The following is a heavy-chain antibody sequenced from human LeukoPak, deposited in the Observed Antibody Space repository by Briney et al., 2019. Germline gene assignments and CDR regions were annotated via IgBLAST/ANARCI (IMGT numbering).Heavy chain of an antibody. CDR3: ARDYDSSGYYFDY. D-gene: IGHD3-22*01. V-gene: IGHV3-33*08. Sequence: PGGSLRLSCAASGFTFSTYGMSWVRRAPGKGLEWVAAIWYDGSNKYYADSVKGRFTISRDNSKNTLYLQMNSLRAEDTAMYYCARDYDSSGYYFDYWGQGTLVTVSS. J-gene: IGHJ4*02. CDR2: IWYDGSNK. CDR1: GFTFSTYG.